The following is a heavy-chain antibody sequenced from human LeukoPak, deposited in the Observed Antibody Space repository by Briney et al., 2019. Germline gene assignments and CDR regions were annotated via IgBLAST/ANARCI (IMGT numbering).Heavy chain of an antibody. CDR3: ARARYSSSWYGMTAFDI. CDR2: IYYRGST. CDR1: GGSISSYY. D-gene: IGHD6-13*01. Sequence: SETLSLTCTVSGGSISSYYWSWIRQPPGRGLEWIGYIYYRGSTNYNPSLKSRVTISVDTSKNQFSLQLNSVTPEDTAVYYCARARYSSSWYGMTAFDIWGQGTMVTVSS. V-gene: IGHV4-59*12. J-gene: IGHJ3*02.